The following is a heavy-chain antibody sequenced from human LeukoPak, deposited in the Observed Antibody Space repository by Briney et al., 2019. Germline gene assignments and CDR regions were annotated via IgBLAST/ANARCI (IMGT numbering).Heavy chain of an antibody. Sequence: SETLSLTCAVYGGSFSGYYWSWIRQPPGKGLEWIGEINHSGSTNYNPSLKSRVTISVDTSKSQFSLKLSSVTAADTAVYYCARGSVYYGSGSYDYWGQGTLVTVSS. V-gene: IGHV4-34*01. CDR2: INHSGST. CDR1: GGSFSGYY. J-gene: IGHJ4*02. CDR3: ARGSVYYGSGSYDY. D-gene: IGHD3-10*01.